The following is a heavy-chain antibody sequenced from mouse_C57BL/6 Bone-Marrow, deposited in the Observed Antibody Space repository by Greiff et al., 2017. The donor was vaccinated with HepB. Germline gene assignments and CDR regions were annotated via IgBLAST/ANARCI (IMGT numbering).Heavy chain of an antibody. J-gene: IGHJ1*03. Sequence: QVQLQQPGAELVKPGASVKLSCKASGYTFTSYWMHWVKQRPGQGLEWIGMIHPNSGSTNYNEKFKSKATLTVDKSSSTAYMQLSSLTSEDSAVYYGATRGSSVDWYFDVWGTGTTVTVSS. CDR2: IHPNSGST. D-gene: IGHD1-1*01. V-gene: IGHV1-64*01. CDR3: ATRGSSVDWYFDV. CDR1: GYTFTSYW.